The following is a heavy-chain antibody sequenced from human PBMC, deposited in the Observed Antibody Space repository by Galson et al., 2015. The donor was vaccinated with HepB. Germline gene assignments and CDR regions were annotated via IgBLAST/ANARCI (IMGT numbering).Heavy chain of an antibody. D-gene: IGHD3-10*01. V-gene: IGHV1-18*04. J-gene: IGHJ4*02. CDR2: ISAYNGNT. CDR1: GYTFTSYG. CDR3: ARDRVMGAMVRGEYRYFDY. Sequence: SVKVSCKASGYTFTSYGISWVRQAPGQGLEWMGWISAYNGNTNYAQKLQGRVTMTTDTSTSTAYMELRSLRSDDTAVYYCARDRVMGAMVRGEYRYFDYWGQGTLVTVSS.